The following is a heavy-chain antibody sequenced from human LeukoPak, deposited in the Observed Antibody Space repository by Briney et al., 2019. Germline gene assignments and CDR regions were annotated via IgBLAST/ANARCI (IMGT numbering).Heavy chain of an antibody. J-gene: IGHJ4*02. Sequence: PGGSLRLSCVVSEFTFSSYAMSWVRQAPGKGLEWVAGISGGGATTDYADSVRGRFTISRDNSKNTLYLQMNSLRAGDTAVYYCAKDIVLVVFGLFDYWGQGTLVTVSS. D-gene: IGHD2-8*01. V-gene: IGHV3-23*01. CDR1: EFTFSSYA. CDR2: ISGGGATT. CDR3: AKDIVLVVFGLFDY.